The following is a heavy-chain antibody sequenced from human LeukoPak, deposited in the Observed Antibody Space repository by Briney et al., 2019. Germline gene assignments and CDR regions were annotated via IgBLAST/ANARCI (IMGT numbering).Heavy chain of an antibody. Sequence: GGSLRLSCAASGFSFDDYAMHWVRQAPGKGLEWVSGISWNSGSIGYADSVKGRFTISRDNAKNSLYLQMNSLRAEDTAFYYCAKDIHRYYYDSSGYNGVYRGQGTLVTVSS. CDR2: ISWNSGSI. V-gene: IGHV3-9*01. CDR1: GFSFDDYA. J-gene: IGHJ4*02. D-gene: IGHD3-22*01. CDR3: AKDIHRYYYDSSGYNGVY.